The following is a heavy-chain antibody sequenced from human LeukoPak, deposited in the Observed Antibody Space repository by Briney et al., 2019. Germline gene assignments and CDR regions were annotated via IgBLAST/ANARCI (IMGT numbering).Heavy chain of an antibody. D-gene: IGHD3-9*01. J-gene: IGHJ6*03. CDR3: ARVYHYDILTGYWDYYYYMDV. CDR2: IYYSGST. CDR1: GGSISSYY. Sequence: PSETLSLTCTVSGGSISSYYWSWIRQPPGKGLEWIGYIYYSGSTNYNPSLKSRVTISVDTSKNQFSLKLSSVTAADTAVYYCARVYHYDILTGYWDYYYYMDVWGKGTTVTVSS. V-gene: IGHV4-59*01.